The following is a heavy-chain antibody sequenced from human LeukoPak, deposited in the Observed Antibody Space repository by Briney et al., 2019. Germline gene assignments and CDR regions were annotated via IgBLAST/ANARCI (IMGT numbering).Heavy chain of an antibody. CDR1: GYTFTDHY. D-gene: IGHD2-21*02. CDR2: INPYNGVT. V-gene: IGHV1-2*02. J-gene: IGHJ4*02. Sequence: ASVKVSCKASGYTFTDHYMHWVRQAPGQGLEWMGWINPYNGVTHYAQKFHDRVTMTRDTSITTAYMELNRLTSDDTAVYYCAREVTLRFWGQGTLLTVST. CDR3: AREVTLRF.